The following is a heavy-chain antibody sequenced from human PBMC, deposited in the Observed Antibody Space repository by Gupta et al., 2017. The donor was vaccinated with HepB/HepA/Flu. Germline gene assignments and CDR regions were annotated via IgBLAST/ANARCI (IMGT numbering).Heavy chain of an antibody. CDR1: GFTFSSYS. V-gene: IGHV3-21*06. D-gene: IGHD6-13*01. CDR2: ISSSSSYI. Sequence: VQLVESGGGLLKPGGSLRLSRAASGFTFSSYSMNFVRHAPGKGMEGVSYISSSSSYINYADAGKGRFTISRDNAKNALYLQMKSMRAEDTAVYYCARVRSGLWQQLVDYGGHVTLMTDYS. CDR3: ARVRSGLWQQLVDY. J-gene: IGHJ4*01.